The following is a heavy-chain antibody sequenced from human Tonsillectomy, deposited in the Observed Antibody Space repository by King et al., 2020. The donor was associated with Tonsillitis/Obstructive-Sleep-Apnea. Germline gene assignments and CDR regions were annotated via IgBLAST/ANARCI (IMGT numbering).Heavy chain of an antibody. CDR1: GFTFSSYA. D-gene: IGHD2-2*01. Sequence: VQLVESGGGLVQPGGSLKLSCAASGFTFSSYAMNWVRLAPGKGLEWVSTISGSSHSTYYGDSVKGRFTISRDNSKNTLYLQMNSLRAEDTAVYYCAKARTPIVVVPAAMEGWGQGTLVTVSS. V-gene: IGHV3-23*04. CDR2: ISGSSHST. J-gene: IGHJ4*02. CDR3: AKARTPIVVVPAAMEG.